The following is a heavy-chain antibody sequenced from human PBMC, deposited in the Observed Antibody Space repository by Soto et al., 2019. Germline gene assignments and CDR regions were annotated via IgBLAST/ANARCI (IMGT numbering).Heavy chain of an antibody. CDR2: IYYSGST. D-gene: IGHD1-26*01. CDR3: ARGLGEGGSYSPAIDY. CDR1: GGSISSGDYY. V-gene: IGHV4-30-4*01. J-gene: IGHJ4*02. Sequence: QVQLQESGPGLVKPSQTLSLTCTVSGGSISSGDYYWSWIRQPPGKGLEWIGYIYYSGSTYYNPSLKSRVTISVDTSKNQFSLKLSSVTAADTAVYYCARGLGEGGSYSPAIDYWGQGTLVTVSS.